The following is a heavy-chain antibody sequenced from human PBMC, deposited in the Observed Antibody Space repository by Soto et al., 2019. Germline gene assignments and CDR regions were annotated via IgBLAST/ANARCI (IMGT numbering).Heavy chain of an antibody. V-gene: IGHV1-46*01. J-gene: IGHJ6*02. Sequence: GASVKVSCKASGYTFTSYYMHWVRQAPGQGLEWMGIINPSGGSTSYAQKFQGRVTMTRDTSTSTVYMELSSLRSEDTAVYYCARDPSLAAPAYYYGMDVWGQGTTVTVSS. CDR1: GYTFTSYY. D-gene: IGHD6-6*01. CDR3: ARDPSLAAPAYYYGMDV. CDR2: INPSGGST.